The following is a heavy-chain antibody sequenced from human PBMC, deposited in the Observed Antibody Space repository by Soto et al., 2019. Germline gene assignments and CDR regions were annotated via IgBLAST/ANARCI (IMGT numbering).Heavy chain of an antibody. V-gene: IGHV3-7*05. CDR2: IKQDGSEK. D-gene: IGHD3-22*01. Sequence: GGSLRLSCAASGFTFSSYWMSWVRQAPGKGLEWVANIKQDGSEKYYVDSVKGRFTISRDNAKNSLYLQMNSLRAEDTAVYYCARDGGAGYYDSSGFRYAFDIWGQGTMVTVSS. J-gene: IGHJ3*02. CDR1: GFTFSSYW. CDR3: ARDGGAGYYDSSGFRYAFDI.